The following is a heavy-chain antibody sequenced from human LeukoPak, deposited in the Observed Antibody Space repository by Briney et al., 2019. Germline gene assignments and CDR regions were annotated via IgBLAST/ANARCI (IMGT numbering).Heavy chain of an antibody. D-gene: IGHD2-15*01. Sequence: GGSLRLSCAASGFTSGIYAVSWVRQAPGKGLEWVSAFSGGGDSYYADSVKGRFTISRDNSKKILYLQMNSLRAEDTAVYYCASRHCSGGGCYFAGADPFDYWGQGTLVTVSS. J-gene: IGHJ4*02. CDR1: GFTSGIYA. V-gene: IGHV3-23*01. CDR3: ASRHCSGGGCYFAGADPFDY. CDR2: FSGGGDS.